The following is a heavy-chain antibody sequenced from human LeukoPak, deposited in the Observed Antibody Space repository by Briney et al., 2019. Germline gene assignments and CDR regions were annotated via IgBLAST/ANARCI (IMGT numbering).Heavy chain of an antibody. CDR2: IYSGGST. J-gene: IGHJ6*02. CDR1: GFTVSSNY. CDR3: ARGHGDSVPCYYYGMDV. Sequence: GGSLRLSCAASGFTVSSNYMSWVRQAPGKGLEWVSVIYSGGSTYYADSVKGRFTISRDNSKNTLYLQMNSLRAEDTAVYYCARGHGDSVPCYYYGMDVWGQGTTVTVSS. V-gene: IGHV3-66*01. D-gene: IGHD2-21*02.